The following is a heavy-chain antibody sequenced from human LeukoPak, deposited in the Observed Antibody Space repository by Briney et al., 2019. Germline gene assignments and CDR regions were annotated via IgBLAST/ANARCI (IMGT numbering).Heavy chain of an antibody. CDR3: ARSKRLYGSGSYFGWFDP. CDR1: GFTFSSYS. J-gene: IGHJ5*02. V-gene: IGHV3-21*01. D-gene: IGHD3-10*01. CDR2: ISSSSSYI. Sequence: GSLRLSCAASGFTFSSYSMNWVRQAPGKGLEWVSSISSSSSYIYYADSVKGRFTISRDNAKNSLYLQMNSLRAEDTAVYYCARSKRLYGSGSYFGWFDPWGQGTLVTVSS.